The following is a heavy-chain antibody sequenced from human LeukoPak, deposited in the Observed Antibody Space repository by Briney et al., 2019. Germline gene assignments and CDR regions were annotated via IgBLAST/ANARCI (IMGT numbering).Heavy chain of an antibody. D-gene: IGHD1-26*01. CDR3: STHRREPTKVRWFDS. Sequence: GGSLRLSCAASGFTFSSYEMSWVRQAPGKGLEWVSYISSSGSTTYYADSMKGRFTISRDNAKNSLYLQMNSLRAEDTAVYYCSTHRREPTKVRWFDSWGQGTLVTVSS. CDR2: ISSSGSTT. CDR1: GFTFSSYE. V-gene: IGHV3-48*03. J-gene: IGHJ5*01.